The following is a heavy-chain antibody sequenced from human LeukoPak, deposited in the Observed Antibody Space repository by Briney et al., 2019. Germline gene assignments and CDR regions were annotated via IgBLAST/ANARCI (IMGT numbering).Heavy chain of an antibody. CDR1: GFTFSNSW. CDR3: ARPYGDYARGALDI. CDR2: IWYDVNHK. D-gene: IGHD4-17*01. Sequence: GGSLRLSCAASGFTFSNSWMHGVRQAPGKGLEWVAVIWYDVNHKYYADSVKDRFIISRDNSKNTLYLQMNSLRSEDTAKYYCARPYGDYARGALDIWGQGTMVTVSS. J-gene: IGHJ3*02. V-gene: IGHV3-33*08.